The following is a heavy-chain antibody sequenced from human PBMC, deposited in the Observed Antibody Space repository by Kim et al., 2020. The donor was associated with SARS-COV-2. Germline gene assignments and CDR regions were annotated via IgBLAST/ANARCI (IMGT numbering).Heavy chain of an antibody. CDR3: ARSLHRYYYYYGMDV. Sequence: SRKSRVSVSVDTSKNQFSRKLSSVTAADPAVYYCARSLHRYYYYYGMDVWGQGTTVTVSS. V-gene: IGHV4-39*01. D-gene: IGHD3-16*01. J-gene: IGHJ6*02.